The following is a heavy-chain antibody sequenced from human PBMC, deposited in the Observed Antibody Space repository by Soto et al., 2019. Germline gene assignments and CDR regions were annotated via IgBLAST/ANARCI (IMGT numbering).Heavy chain of an antibody. CDR2: INVDNGKT. CDR1: GYGIASNS. Sequence: GVPVEVCWEARGYGIASNSRCWVRQELGEGLEWMGWINVDNGKTKYGKKLQGRVTMTTDTSRSTVYMELRKLTSNDMPVYYGARDGVPVTTGVSAYRGKETPVPVSS. V-gene: IGHV1-18*03. J-gene: IGHJ4*02. D-gene: IGHD4-4*01. CDR3: ARDGVPVTTGVSAY.